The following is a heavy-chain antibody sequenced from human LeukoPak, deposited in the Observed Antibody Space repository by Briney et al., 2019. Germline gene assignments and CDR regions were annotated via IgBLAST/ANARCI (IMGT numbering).Heavy chain of an antibody. CDR1: GGTFSSYA. CDR3: ARDQLAGSWYGGYFQH. V-gene: IGHV1-69*13. Sequence: ASVKVSCKASGGTFSSYAISWVRQAPGQGLEWMGGIIPIFGTANYAQKFQGRVTITADESTSTAYMELSSLRSEDTAVYYCARDQLAGSWYGGYFQHWGQGTLVTVSS. J-gene: IGHJ1*01. D-gene: IGHD6-13*01. CDR2: IIPIFGTA.